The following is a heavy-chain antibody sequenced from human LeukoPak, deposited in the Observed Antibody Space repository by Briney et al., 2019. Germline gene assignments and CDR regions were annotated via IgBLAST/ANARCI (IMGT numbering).Heavy chain of an antibody. D-gene: IGHD2-21*02. J-gene: IGHJ4*02. Sequence: SETLSLTCAVYGGSFSGYYWSWIRQPPGKGLEWIGEINHSGSTNYNPSLKSRVTISVDTSKNQFSLSLSSVTAADTAVYYCARVGVRTYCGSDCYSDYFDTWGQGTLVTVSS. CDR3: ARVGVRTYCGSDCYSDYFDT. V-gene: IGHV4-34*01. CDR2: INHSGST. CDR1: GGSFSGYY.